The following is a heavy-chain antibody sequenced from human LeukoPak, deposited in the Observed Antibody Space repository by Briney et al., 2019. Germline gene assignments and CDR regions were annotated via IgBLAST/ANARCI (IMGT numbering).Heavy chain of an antibody. V-gene: IGHV3-33*01. CDR3: ATEDAAANFDY. D-gene: IGHD2-2*01. J-gene: IGHJ4*02. Sequence: GGPLRLSCAASGFTFSRYGMHWVRQAPGKGLEWVAVIWYDGSTIYYADSVKGRFTISSDNSKNTLYLQMNSLTAEDTAVYYCATEDAAANFDYWGQGTLVTVSS. CDR2: IWYDGSTI. CDR1: GFTFSRYG.